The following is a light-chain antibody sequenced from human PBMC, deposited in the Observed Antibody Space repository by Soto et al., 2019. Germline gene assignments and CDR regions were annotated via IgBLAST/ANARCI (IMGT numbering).Light chain of an antibody. J-gene: IGLJ2*01. CDR2: EGS. CDR1: SSDVGSYNL. V-gene: IGLV2-23*03. CDR3: CSYAGSSTFGVV. Sequence: QSALTQPASVSGSPGQSITISCTGTSSDVGSYNLVSWCQQHPGKAPKLMIYEGSKRPSGVSNRFSGSKSGNTASLTISGLQAEDEADYYCCSYAGSSTFGVVFGGGTKLTVL.